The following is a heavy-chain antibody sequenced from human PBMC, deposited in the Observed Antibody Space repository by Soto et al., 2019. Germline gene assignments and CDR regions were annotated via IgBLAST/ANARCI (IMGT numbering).Heavy chain of an antibody. V-gene: IGHV1-69*02. CDR1: GGTFSSYT. CDR2: IIPILGIA. CDR3: ATRYSGSPNDY. J-gene: IGHJ4*02. D-gene: IGHD1-26*01. Sequence: GASVKVSCKASGGTFSSYTISWVRQAPGQGLEWMGRIIPILGIANYAQKFQGRVTITADKSTSTAYMELSSLRSEDTAVYYCATRYSGSPNDYWGQGTLVPVSS.